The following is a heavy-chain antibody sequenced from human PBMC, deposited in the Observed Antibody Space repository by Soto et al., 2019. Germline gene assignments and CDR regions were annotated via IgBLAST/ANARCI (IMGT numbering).Heavy chain of an antibody. D-gene: IGHD3-22*01. Sequence: SETLSLTCAISGGSIRSNNWWTWVRQSPGKGLEWIGEIHHSESTNYNPSLNSRVTISVDKSKNQFSLKLTSVTAADTADYYCARTSYYDSTGYYNMDVWGQGTTVTVSS. CDR2: IHHSEST. CDR3: ARTSYYDSTGYYNMDV. J-gene: IGHJ6*02. V-gene: IGHV4-4*02. CDR1: GGSIRSNNW.